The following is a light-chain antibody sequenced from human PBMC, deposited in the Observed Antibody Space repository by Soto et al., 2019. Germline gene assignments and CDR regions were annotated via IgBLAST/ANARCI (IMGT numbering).Light chain of an antibody. CDR3: YSYAGTYTFV. Sequence: QSALPQPRSVSGSPGQSATISCTGTANDVGGHNYVSWYQQHPGEAPKLLIYDVTERPSGVPDRFSGSKSGNTASLTISGLQTEDEADYYCYSYAGTYTFVFGTGTKVTVL. V-gene: IGLV2-11*01. J-gene: IGLJ1*01. CDR2: DVT. CDR1: ANDVGGHNY.